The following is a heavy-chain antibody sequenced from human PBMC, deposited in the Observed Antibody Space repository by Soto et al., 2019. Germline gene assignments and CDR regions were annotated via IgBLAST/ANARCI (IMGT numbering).Heavy chain of an antibody. CDR2: IYSGGSA. CDR1: GFTVSSNY. J-gene: IGHJ6*02. V-gene: IGHV3-53*02. CDR3: ARAYRSSRYYGMDV. Sequence: EVQLVETGGGLIQPGGSLRLSCAASGFTVSSNYMSWVRQAPGKGLEWVSVIYSGGSAYYADSVKGRFTISRDNSKNTLYLQMNSLRAEETAVYYCARAYRSSRYYGMDVWGQGTTVTVSS. D-gene: IGHD3-16*02.